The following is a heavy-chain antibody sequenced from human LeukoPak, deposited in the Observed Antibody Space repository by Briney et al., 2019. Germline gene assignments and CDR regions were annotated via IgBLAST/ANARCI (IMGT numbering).Heavy chain of an antibody. CDR1: GGSISSYY. CDR2: IYYSGST. J-gene: IGHJ4*02. V-gene: IGHV4-59*01. D-gene: IGHD4-17*01. CDR3: AVGQIGYGDLIYFDY. Sequence: SETLSLTCTVSGGSISSYYWSWIRQPPGKGLEWIGYIYYSGSTNYNPSLNSRVTISVDTSKNQFSLKLSSVTAADTAVYYCAVGQIGYGDLIYFDYWGQGTLVTVSS.